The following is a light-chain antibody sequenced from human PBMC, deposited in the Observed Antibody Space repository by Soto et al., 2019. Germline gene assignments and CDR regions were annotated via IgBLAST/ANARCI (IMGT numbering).Light chain of an antibody. CDR1: SGHSSFA. CDR3: RTWGTGIRV. Sequence: QSVLTQSPSASASLGASVKLTCTLSSGHSSFAIAWHQQQPEKGPGYLMKLNSDGSHSKGDGIPDRFSGSRSGAERYLTISSLQSEDEADYYCRTWGTGIRVFGGGTKLTVL. CDR2: LNSDGSH. V-gene: IGLV4-69*01. J-gene: IGLJ2*01.